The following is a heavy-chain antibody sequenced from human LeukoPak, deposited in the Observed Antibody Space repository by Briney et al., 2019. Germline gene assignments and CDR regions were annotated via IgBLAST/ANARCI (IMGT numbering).Heavy chain of an antibody. CDR3: ARFRWSSGYWFDP. CDR2: ISSSSSYI. V-gene: IGHV3-21*04. J-gene: IGHJ5*02. CDR1: GFTFSSYS. Sequence: GGSLRLSCAASGFTFSSYSMNWVRQAPGKGLEWVSSISSSSSYIYYADSVKGRFTISRDNAKNSLYLQMNSLRAEDTAVYYCARFRWSSGYWFDPWGQGTLVTASS. D-gene: IGHD6-19*01.